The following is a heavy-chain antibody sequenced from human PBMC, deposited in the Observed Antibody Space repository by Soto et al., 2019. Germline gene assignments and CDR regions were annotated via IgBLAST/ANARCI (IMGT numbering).Heavy chain of an antibody. Sequence: GSVKVSCKASGYSLINYQMDWVRQAPGQGLEWMGIINPSGGSTSYAQKFQGRVTMTRDTSTSTVYMELGSLRSEDTAVYYCARHGGLDVWGQGTTVTVSS. CDR2: INPSGGST. CDR3: ARHGGLDV. V-gene: IGHV1-46*01. CDR1: GYSLINYQ. J-gene: IGHJ6*02.